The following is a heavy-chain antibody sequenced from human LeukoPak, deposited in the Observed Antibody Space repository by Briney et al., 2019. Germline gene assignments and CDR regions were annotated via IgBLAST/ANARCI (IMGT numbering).Heavy chain of an antibody. CDR3: ARDKIVGATNFDY. CDR2: IKQDGSEK. V-gene: IGHV3-7*01. CDR1: GFTFSSYW. J-gene: IGHJ4*02. Sequence: GGSLRFSCAASGFTFSSYWMSWVRQAPGKGLEWVANIKQDGSEKYHVDSVKGRFTISRDNAKNSLYLQMNSLRAEDTAVYYCARDKIVGATNFDYWGQGTLVTVSS. D-gene: IGHD1-26*01.